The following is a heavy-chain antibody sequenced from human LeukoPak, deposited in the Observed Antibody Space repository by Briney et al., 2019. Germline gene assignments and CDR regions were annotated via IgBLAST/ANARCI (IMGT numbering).Heavy chain of an antibody. CDR2: IYYSGST. J-gene: IGHJ4*02. D-gene: IGHD5-18*01. CDR3: ARGHGSYGFPGGY. CDR1: GGSISSSSYY. Sequence: ASETLSLTCTVSGGSISSSSYYWGWIRQPPGKGLEWIGSIYYSGSTYYNPSLKSRITISVDTSKNQFSLKLSSVTAADTAVYYCARGHGSYGFPGGYWGQGTLVTVSS. V-gene: IGHV4-39*01.